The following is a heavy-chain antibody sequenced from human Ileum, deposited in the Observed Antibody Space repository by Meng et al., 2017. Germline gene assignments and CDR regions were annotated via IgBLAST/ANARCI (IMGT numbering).Heavy chain of an antibody. V-gene: IGHV3-11*01. CDR1: GFTFSDYY. D-gene: IGHD2-2*01. CDR3: AREVGSADY. J-gene: IGHJ4*02. Sequence: LVESGGGWVKPGGSLRLSCAASGFTFSDYYMSWIRQAPGKGLEWISYISGSGRTTYYADSVKGRFTMSRDNGKNSLYLQMNSLRSEDTVVYYCAREVGSADYWGQGTLVTVSS. CDR2: ISGSGRTT.